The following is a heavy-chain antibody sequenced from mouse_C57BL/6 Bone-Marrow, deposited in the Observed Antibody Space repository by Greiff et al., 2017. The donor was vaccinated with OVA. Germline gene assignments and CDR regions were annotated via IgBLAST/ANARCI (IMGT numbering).Heavy chain of an antibody. Sequence: VQLQQSGAELVRPGASVKLSCKASGYTFTDYYINWVKQRPGQGLEWIARIYPGSGNTYYNEKFKGKATLTAAKSSSTASMQLSSLTSQDSAVYFCARRWLLRYWYFDVWGTGTTVTVSS. J-gene: IGHJ1*03. CDR1: GYTFTDYY. D-gene: IGHD2-3*01. CDR2: IYPGSGNT. V-gene: IGHV1-76*01. CDR3: ARRWLLRYWYFDV.